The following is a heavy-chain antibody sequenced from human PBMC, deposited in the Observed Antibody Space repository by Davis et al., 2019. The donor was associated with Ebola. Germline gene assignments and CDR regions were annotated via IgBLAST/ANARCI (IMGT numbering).Heavy chain of an antibody. D-gene: IGHD3-3*01. V-gene: IGHV1-18*01. CDR1: GYTFTSYG. Sequence: ASVKVSCKASGYTFTSYGISWVRQAPGQGLEWMGWISAYNGNTNYAQKLQGRVTMTTDTSTSTAYMELRSLRSDDTAVYYCARSGGPDFWSGYSSYYYGMDVWGQGTTVTVSS. CDR2: ISAYNGNT. CDR3: ARSGGPDFWSGYSSYYYGMDV. J-gene: IGHJ6*02.